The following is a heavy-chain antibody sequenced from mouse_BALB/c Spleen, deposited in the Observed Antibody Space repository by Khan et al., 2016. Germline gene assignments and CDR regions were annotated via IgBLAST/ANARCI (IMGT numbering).Heavy chain of an antibody. J-gene: IGHJ4*01. CDR2: ISSGSSTI. CDR1: GFTFSSFG. D-gene: IGHD2-1*01. CDR3: ARIYGNYAMDY. V-gene: IGHV5-17*02. Sequence: EVELVESGGGLVQPGGSRKLSCAASGFTFSSFGMHWVRQAPEKGLEWVAYISSGSSTIYYADTVKGRFTISRDNPKNTLCLQMTSLRSEDTAMYYCARIYGNYAMDYWGQGTSVTVSS.